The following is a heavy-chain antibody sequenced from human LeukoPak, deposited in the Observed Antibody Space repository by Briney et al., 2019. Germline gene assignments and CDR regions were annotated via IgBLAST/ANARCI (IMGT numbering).Heavy chain of an antibody. Sequence: GASVKVSCKASGYTFTSYYMHWVRQAPGQGLEWMGWINPNSGGTNYAQKFQGRVTMTRDTSISTAYMELSRLRSDDTAVYYCAREYSGSHEFDYWGQGTLVTVSS. CDR2: INPNSGGT. CDR3: AREYSGSHEFDY. J-gene: IGHJ4*02. CDR1: GYTFTSYY. V-gene: IGHV1-2*02. D-gene: IGHD1-26*01.